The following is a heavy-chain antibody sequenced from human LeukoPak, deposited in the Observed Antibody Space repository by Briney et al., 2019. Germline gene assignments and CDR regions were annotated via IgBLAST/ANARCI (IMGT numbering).Heavy chain of an antibody. V-gene: IGHV1-46*01. CDR2: INPSGGST. D-gene: IGHD2-21*02. CDR3: AREGMTAPTGFDP. J-gene: IGHJ5*02. CDR1: GYTFTSYY. Sequence: GASVKLSCKASGYTFTSYYMHWVRQAPGQGLEWMGIINPSGGSTSYAQKFQGRVTMTRDMSTSTVYMELSSLRSEDTAVYYCAREGMTAPTGFDPWGQGTLVTVSS.